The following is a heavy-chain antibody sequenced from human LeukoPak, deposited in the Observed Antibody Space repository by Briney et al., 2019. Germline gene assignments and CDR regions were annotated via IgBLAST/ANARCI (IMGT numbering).Heavy chain of an antibody. CDR3: ARHDNDDDFDY. CDR1: GYTFTRYA. Sequence: ASVKVSCKASGYTFTRYAINWLRQAPGQGLEWMGWINMYTANPAYAQGFTERFVFSLDTSVTTAYLQISNLKTEDTAVYYCARHDNDDDFDYWGQGTLVTVSS. CDR2: INMYTANP. J-gene: IGHJ4*02. D-gene: IGHD3-16*01. V-gene: IGHV7-4-1*02.